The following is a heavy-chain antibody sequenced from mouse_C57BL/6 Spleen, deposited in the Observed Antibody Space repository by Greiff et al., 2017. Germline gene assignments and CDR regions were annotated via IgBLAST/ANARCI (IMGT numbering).Heavy chain of an antibody. CDR2: ISYSGST. V-gene: IGHV3-8*01. Sequence: VQLKESGPGLAKPSQTLSLTCSVTGYSITSDYWNWIRKFPGNKLEYMGYISYSGSTYYYPSLKSRISITRDTSKNQYYLQLNTGTTEETATYYCARYYGSSYVGYFDVWGTGTTVTVSS. CDR1: GYSITSDY. CDR3: ARYYGSSYVGYFDV. D-gene: IGHD1-1*01. J-gene: IGHJ1*03.